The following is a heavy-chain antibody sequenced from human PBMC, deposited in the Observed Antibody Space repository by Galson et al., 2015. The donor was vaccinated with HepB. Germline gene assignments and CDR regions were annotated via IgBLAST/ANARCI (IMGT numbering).Heavy chain of an antibody. D-gene: IGHD2/OR15-2a*01. CDR2: INPTGGST. Sequence: SVKVSCKASGYTFSNHYMHWVRQAPGQGPEWMGIINPTGGSTTSPQKFQGRVTMTRDTSTSTVFMELSSLTFEDTALYYCARSVSMTYAAFDFWGQGTLVTVSS. V-gene: IGHV1-46*01. J-gene: IGHJ4*02. CDR3: ARSVSMTYAAFDF. CDR1: GYTFSNHY.